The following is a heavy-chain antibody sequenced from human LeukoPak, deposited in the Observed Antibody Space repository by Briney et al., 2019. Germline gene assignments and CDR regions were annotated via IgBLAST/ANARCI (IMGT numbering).Heavy chain of an antibody. CDR3: ARAYCSSTSCYSAFDI. Sequence: KPSETLSLTCTVSGGSISSSNWWSWVRQPPGKGLEWIGEIYHSGSTNYNPSLRSRVTISVDTSKNQFSLKLSSVTAADTAVYYCARAYCSSTSCYSAFDIWGQGTMVTVSS. D-gene: IGHD2-2*01. CDR1: GGSISSSNW. V-gene: IGHV4-4*02. J-gene: IGHJ3*02. CDR2: IYHSGST.